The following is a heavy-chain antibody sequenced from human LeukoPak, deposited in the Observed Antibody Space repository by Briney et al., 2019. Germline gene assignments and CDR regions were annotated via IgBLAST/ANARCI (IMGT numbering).Heavy chain of an antibody. D-gene: IGHD3-10*01. CDR3: AKDHARFGEYYFDY. CDR1: GFTFSRYA. CDR2: ISGSGGST. J-gene: IGHJ4*02. V-gene: IGHV3-23*01. Sequence: GGSLRLSCAASGFTFSRYAMSWVRQAPGKGLEWVSAISGSGGSTYYADSVKGRFTISRDNSKNTLYLQMNSLRAEDTAVYYCAKDHARFGEYYFDYWGQGTLVTVSS.